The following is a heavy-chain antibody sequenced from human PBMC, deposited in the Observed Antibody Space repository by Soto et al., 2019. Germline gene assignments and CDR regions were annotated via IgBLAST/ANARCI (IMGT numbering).Heavy chain of an antibody. V-gene: IGHV5-51*01. Sequence: GESLKISCKGSGYSFTSYWIGWARQMPGKGLEWMGIIYPGDSDTRYSPSFQGQVTISADKSISTAYLQWSSLKASDTAMYYCASPKLGYSYGLDAFDIWGQGTMVTVSS. CDR1: GYSFTSYW. D-gene: IGHD5-18*01. CDR3: ASPKLGYSYGLDAFDI. CDR2: IYPGDSDT. J-gene: IGHJ3*02.